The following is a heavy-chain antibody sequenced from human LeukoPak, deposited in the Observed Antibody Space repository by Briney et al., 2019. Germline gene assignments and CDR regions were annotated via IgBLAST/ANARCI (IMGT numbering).Heavy chain of an antibody. J-gene: IGHJ3*02. CDR2: ISGSGGST. CDR3: AKDPRAAFDI. D-gene: IGHD3-10*01. V-gene: IGHV3-23*01. CDR1: GFTFSTYA. Sequence: GGSLRLSCTTFGFTFSTYAMTWVRQAPGKGLEWVSAISGSGGSTYYADSVKGRFTISRDNSKNTLYLQMNSLRAEDTAVYYCAKDPRAAFDIWGQGTMVTVSS.